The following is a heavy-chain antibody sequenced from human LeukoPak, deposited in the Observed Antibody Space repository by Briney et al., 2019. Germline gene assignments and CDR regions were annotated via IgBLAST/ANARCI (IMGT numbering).Heavy chain of an antibody. J-gene: IGHJ6*03. D-gene: IGHD4-11*01. CDR2: ISAYNGNT. V-gene: IGHV1-18*01. CDR3: ASGYSDYADYYNYYMDV. CDR1: GYTFTSYG. Sequence: ASVKVSCKASGYTFTSYGISWVRQAPGQGLEWMGWISAYNGNTIYAQRLQGRVTMTTDTSTSTAYMELRSLRSDDTAVYYCASGYSDYADYYNYYMDVWGKGTTVTVSS.